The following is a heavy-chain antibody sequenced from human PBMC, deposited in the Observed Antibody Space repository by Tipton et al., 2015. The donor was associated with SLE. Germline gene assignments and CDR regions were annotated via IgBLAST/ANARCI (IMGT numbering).Heavy chain of an antibody. D-gene: IGHD6-19*01. Sequence: TLSLTCAVYGGSFRGYYWSWIRQPPGKGLEWIGEINHSGSTNYNPSLKSRVTISVDTSKNQFSLKLSSVTAADTGVIYCARAPYRNAWYGAFDIWGQGTAVTVSS. J-gene: IGHJ3*02. CDR1: GGSFRGYY. V-gene: IGHV4-34*01. CDR2: INHSGST. CDR3: ARAPYRNAWYGAFDI.